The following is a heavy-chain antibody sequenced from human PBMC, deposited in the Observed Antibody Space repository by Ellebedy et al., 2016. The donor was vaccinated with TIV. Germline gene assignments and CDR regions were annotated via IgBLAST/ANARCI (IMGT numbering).Heavy chain of an antibody. CDR1: RFSFSSYW. V-gene: IGHV3-7*01. D-gene: IGHD4-17*01. CDR2: INQDGSDK. J-gene: IGHJ3*02. Sequence: GGSLRLSCAASRFSFSSYWMSWVRQSPGKGLEWVANINQDGSDKYYVDSVKGRFTISRDKAKNSLYLQMNSLRADDTSVYYWATDGSYGDFRSPAHAFVIWGQGTVVTVSS. CDR3: ATDGSYGDFRSPAHAFVI.